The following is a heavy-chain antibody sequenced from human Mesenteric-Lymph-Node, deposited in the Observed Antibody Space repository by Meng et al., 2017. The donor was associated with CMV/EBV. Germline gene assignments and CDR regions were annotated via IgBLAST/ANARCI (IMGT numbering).Heavy chain of an antibody. CDR1: GFTFSSYW. J-gene: IGHJ4*02. V-gene: IGHV3-7*01. CDR3: ARGYDFWSGWLDY. Sequence: GESLKISCAASGFTFSSYWMSWVRQAPGKGLEWVDNIKQDGSEKYYVGSVKGRFTISRDNAKNSLYLQMNSLRAEDTAVYYCARGYDFWSGWLDYWGQGTLVTVSS. CDR2: IKQDGSEK. D-gene: IGHD3-3*01.